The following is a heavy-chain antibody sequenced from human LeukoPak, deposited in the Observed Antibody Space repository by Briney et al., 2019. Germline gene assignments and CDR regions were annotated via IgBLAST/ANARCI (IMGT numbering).Heavy chain of an antibody. CDR3: ARVSSIIVGVDYWHFDL. CDR1: GFSLKTEGMS. J-gene: IGHJ2*01. V-gene: IGHV2-70*11. D-gene: IGHD2-21*01. Sequence: SGPTLVNPTQTLTLTCTFSGFSLKTEGMSVSWIRQAPGTALEWLARIDWDDDKYYTTSLKTRLTISKDTSKNQVVLTMTNMDPVDTATYYCARVSSIIVGVDYWHFDLWGRGTLVTVSS. CDR2: IDWDDDK.